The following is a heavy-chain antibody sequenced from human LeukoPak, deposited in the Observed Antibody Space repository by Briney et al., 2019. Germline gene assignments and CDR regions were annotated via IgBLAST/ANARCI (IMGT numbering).Heavy chain of an antibody. J-gene: IGHJ4*02. CDR1: GFTFSSYS. D-gene: IGHD2-8*01. V-gene: IGHV3-21*01. CDR3: ARENIVLMVYAIDD. Sequence: NPGGSLRLSCAASGFTFSSYSMNWVRQAPGKGLEWVSSISSSSSYIYYADSVKGRFTISRDNAKNSLYLQMNSPRAKDTAVYYCARENIVLMVYAIDDWGQGTLVTVSS. CDR2: ISSSSSYI.